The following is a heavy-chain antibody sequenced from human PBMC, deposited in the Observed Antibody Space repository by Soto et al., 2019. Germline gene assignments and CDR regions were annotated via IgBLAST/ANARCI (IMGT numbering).Heavy chain of an antibody. CDR2: XXWDDDK. CDR1: GFSLTTSGXG. J-gene: IGHJ4*02. CDR3: AHRVXRTVFGLVTTTAIYFDF. Sequence: QITLNESGPTVVRPTETLTLTCRFSGFSLTTSGXGXGXXXXXXXXXXXXXXXXXWDDDKRYSASLKSRLTITKDTSKNQVVLTVSDLDPTDTATYYCAHRVXRTVFGLVTTTAIYFDFWGQGTPVAVSS. V-gene: IGHV2-5*02. D-gene: IGHD3-3*01.